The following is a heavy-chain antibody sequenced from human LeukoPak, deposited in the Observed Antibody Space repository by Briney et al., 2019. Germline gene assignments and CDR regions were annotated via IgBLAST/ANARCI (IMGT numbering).Heavy chain of an antibody. D-gene: IGHD4-17*01. CDR1: GFTFSSYA. CDR3: AKWSGGDYPYYYYYMDV. Sequence: GGSLRLSCAASGFTFSSYAMHWVRQAPGKGLDYVSAISGSGGSTYYADSVKGRFTISRDNSKNTLYLQMNSLRAEDTAVYYCAKWSGGDYPYYYYYMDVWGKGTTVTVSS. J-gene: IGHJ6*03. CDR2: ISGSGGST. V-gene: IGHV3-23*01.